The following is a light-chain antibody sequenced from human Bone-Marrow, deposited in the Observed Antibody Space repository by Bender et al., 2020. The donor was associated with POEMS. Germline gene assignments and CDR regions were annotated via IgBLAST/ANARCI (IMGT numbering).Light chain of an antibody. CDR3: QSADSSGTYKV. Sequence: QSALTQPASVSASPGQSITISCTGSSSDIGSYDLVSWYQQHSGKAPKLMIYEANKRPSGVSGRFSGSRSGNTASLTISDLHTEDEADYYCQSADSSGTYKVFGGGTKLTVL. V-gene: IGLV2-23*01. CDR2: EAN. CDR1: SSDIGSYDL. J-gene: IGLJ3*02.